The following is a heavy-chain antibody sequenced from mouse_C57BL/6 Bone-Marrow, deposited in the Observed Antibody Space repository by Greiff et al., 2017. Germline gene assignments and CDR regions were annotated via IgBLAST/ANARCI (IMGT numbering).Heavy chain of an antibody. Sequence: VQLQQSGPELVKPGASVKISCKASGYTFTDYYMNWVKQSHGKSLEWIGDINPNNGGTSYNQKFKGKATLTVDKSSSTAYMELRSLTSEDSAVYYCARSEDYGSSLYWYFDVWGTGTTVTVSS. CDR3: ARSEDYGSSLYWYFDV. D-gene: IGHD1-1*01. CDR2: INPNNGGT. V-gene: IGHV1-26*01. J-gene: IGHJ1*03. CDR1: GYTFTDYY.